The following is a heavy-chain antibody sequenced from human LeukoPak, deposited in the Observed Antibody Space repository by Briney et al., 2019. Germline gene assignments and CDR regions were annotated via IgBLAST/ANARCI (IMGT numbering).Heavy chain of an antibody. D-gene: IGHD4-17*01. Sequence: LRLSCAASGFTFSSYAMSWIRQHPGKGLEWIGYIYYSGSTYYNPSLKSRVTISVDTSKNQFSLKLSSVTAADTAVYYCARGNTRDDYGDYYFDYWGQGTLVTVSS. CDR1: GFTFSSYA. V-gene: IGHV4-31*02. CDR2: IYYSGST. J-gene: IGHJ4*02. CDR3: ARGNTRDDYGDYYFDY.